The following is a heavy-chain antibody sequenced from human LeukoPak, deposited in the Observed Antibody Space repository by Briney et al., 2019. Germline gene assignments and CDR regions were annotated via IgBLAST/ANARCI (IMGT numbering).Heavy chain of an antibody. Sequence: SETLSLTCTVSGGSISSGSYYWSWIRQPAGKGLEWIGRIYTSGSTNYNPSLKSRVTISVDTSKNQFSLNLKSVTAADTAVYYCARERSSYGAFEIWGQGTMVTVSS. J-gene: IGHJ3*02. D-gene: IGHD5-18*01. CDR2: IYTSGST. CDR1: GGSISSGSYY. CDR3: ARERSSYGAFEI. V-gene: IGHV4-61*02.